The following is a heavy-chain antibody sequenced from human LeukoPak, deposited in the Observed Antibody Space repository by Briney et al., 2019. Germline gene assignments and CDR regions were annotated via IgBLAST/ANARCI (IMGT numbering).Heavy chain of an antibody. CDR3: ARVKVVVITFWFDP. D-gene: IGHD3-22*01. CDR1: GGSISSGDYY. V-gene: IGHV4-30-4*01. CDR2: IYYSGST. Sequence: SQTLSLTCTVSGGSISSGDYYWSWIRQPPGKGLEWIGYIYYSGSTYYNPSLKSRVTISVDTSKNQISLKLSSVTAADTAVYYCARVKVVVITFWFDPWGQGTLVTVSS. J-gene: IGHJ5*02.